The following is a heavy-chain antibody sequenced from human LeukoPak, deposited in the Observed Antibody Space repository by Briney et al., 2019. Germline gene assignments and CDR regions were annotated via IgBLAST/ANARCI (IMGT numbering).Heavy chain of an antibody. J-gene: IGHJ4*02. CDR1: GFTFSSYA. Sequence: GGSLRLSCAASGFTFSSYAMHWVRQAPGKGLEWVAVISYDGSTKYYAGSVKGRFTISRDNSKNMLYLQMNSLRAEDTAVYYCAREWELVYWGQGTLVTVSS. CDR3: AREWELVY. V-gene: IGHV3-30-3*01. CDR2: ISYDGSTK. D-gene: IGHD1-26*01.